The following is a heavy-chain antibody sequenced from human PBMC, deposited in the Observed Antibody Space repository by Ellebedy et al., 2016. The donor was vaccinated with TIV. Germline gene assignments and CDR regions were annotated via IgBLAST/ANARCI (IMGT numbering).Heavy chain of an antibody. J-gene: IGHJ4*02. CDR2: IWYDGSNE. Sequence: GKSLKISCAASGFKFNMYGMHWVRQAPGKGLEWVAPIWYDGSNENYADSVKGRFIISRDSSLYLQLNSLRAEDTAIYYCARDPGLLSGGGRDYWGQGTLVTVSS. CDR3: ARDPGLLSGGGRDY. V-gene: IGHV3-33*01. D-gene: IGHD3-16*02. CDR1: GFKFNMYG.